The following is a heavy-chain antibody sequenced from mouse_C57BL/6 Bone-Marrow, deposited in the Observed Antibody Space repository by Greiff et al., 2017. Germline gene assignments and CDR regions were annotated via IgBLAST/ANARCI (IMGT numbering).Heavy chain of an antibody. Sequence: QVQLQQPGAELVKPGASVKMSCKASGYTLTSYWITWVKQRPGQGLEWIGDIYPGSGSTNYNAKFKSKATLTVDTSSSTAYLQRRSLTSEDSSVYYCARSDWFAYWGQGTLVTVSA. CDR3: ARSDWFAY. J-gene: IGHJ3*01. CDR2: IYPGSGST. V-gene: IGHV1-55*01. CDR1: GYTLTSYW.